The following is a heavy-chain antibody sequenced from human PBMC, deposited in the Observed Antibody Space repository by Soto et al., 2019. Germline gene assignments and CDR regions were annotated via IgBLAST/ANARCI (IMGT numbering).Heavy chain of an antibody. V-gene: IGHV3-30-3*01. CDR2: ISYDGSNK. CDR3: ARVSGRYYRYYYGIDV. J-gene: IGHJ6*02. D-gene: IGHD1-26*01. Sequence: QVQLVESGGGVVQPGRSLRLSCAASGFTFSSYAMHWVRQAPGKGLEWVAVISYDGSNKYYADSVKGRFTISRDNSKNTLYLQMNSLRAEDRAVYYCARVSGRYYRYYYGIDVWGQGTTVTVSS. CDR1: GFTFSSYA.